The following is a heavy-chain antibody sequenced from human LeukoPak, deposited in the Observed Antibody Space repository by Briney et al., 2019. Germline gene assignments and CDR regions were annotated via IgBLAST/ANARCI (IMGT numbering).Heavy chain of an antibody. CDR1: GFTVSSNY. CDR2: IYSGGST. CDR3: ARDKWISYYYGSGAPYYYYYMDV. J-gene: IGHJ6*03. Sequence: GGSLRLSCAAPGFTVSSNYMSWVRQAPGKWLEWVSVIYSGGSTYYADSVKGRFTISRDNSKNTLYLQMNSLRAEDTAVYYCARDKWISYYYGSGAPYYYYYMDVWGKGTTVTISS. V-gene: IGHV3-53*01. D-gene: IGHD3-10*01.